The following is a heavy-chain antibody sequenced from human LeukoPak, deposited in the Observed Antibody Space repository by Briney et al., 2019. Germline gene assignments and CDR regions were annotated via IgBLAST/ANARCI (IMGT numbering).Heavy chain of an antibody. Sequence: QTGGSLRLSCSASGFTLSRYGMHWIRQAPGKGLEYVSAIVSNGDSTYYADSVEGRFTISRDNAKNTLYLQMSSLRPDDTAVYYCVNPGWYYDSSGYSYYYGMDVWGQGTTVTVSS. D-gene: IGHD3-22*01. V-gene: IGHV3-64D*09. CDR2: IVSNGDST. J-gene: IGHJ6*02. CDR1: GFTLSRYG. CDR3: VNPGWYYDSSGYSYYYGMDV.